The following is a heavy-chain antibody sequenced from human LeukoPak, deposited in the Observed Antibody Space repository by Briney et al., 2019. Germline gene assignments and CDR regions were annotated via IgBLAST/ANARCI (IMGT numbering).Heavy chain of an antibody. V-gene: IGHV4-34*01. Sequence: SETLSLTCAVYGGSFSGYYRSWIRHPPGKGLEWIGEINHSGSTNYNPYLKSRVTISVDTSKNQFSLKLSSVTAADTAVYYCARKAGYCSSTSCSHYWYFDRWGRGTLVTVSS. CDR3: ARKAGYCSSTSCSHYWYFDR. D-gene: IGHD2-2*01. J-gene: IGHJ2*01. CDR1: GGSFSGYY. CDR2: INHSGST.